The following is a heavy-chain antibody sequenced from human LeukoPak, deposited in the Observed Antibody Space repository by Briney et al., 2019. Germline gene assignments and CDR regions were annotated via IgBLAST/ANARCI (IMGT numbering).Heavy chain of an antibody. CDR3: AKSGGYGLIDY. J-gene: IGHJ4*02. Sequence: SETLSLTCAVSGASISGSGYYWGWIRQPPGKGLEWIVNIYYSGSTYYNASPQSRVTISIDTSKNQFSLRLNSVTAADTAMYYCAKSGGYGLIDYWGQGTLVTVSS. V-gene: IGHV4-39*01. CDR2: IYYSGST. D-gene: IGHD1-26*01. CDR1: GASISGSGYY.